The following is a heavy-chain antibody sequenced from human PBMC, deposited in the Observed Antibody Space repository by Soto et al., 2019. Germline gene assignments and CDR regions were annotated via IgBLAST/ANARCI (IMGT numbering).Heavy chain of an antibody. CDR3: ARSTLNYYYDSSGYPINDY. CDR1: GGTFSSYA. CDR2: IIPIFGTA. Sequence: ASVKVSCKASGGTFSSYAISWVRQAPGQGLEWMGGIIPIFGTANYAQKFQGRVTITADESTSTAYMELSSLRSEDTAVYYCARSTLNYYYDSSGYPINDYWGQGTLVTVSS. J-gene: IGHJ4*02. V-gene: IGHV1-69*13. D-gene: IGHD3-22*01.